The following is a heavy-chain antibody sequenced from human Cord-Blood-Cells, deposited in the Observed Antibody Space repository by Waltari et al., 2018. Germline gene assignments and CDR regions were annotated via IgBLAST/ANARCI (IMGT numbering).Heavy chain of an antibody. CDR1: GGTFSSYA. CDR2: IIPIFGTA. CDR3: ARGGIAVAGTVGYYFDY. V-gene: IGHV1-69*01. D-gene: IGHD6-19*01. J-gene: IGHJ4*02. Sequence: QVQLVQSGAEVKKPGSSVKVSCKASGGTFSSYAISWVRQAPGQGLEWMGGIIPIFGTANDAKKFQGRVTITADESTSTAYMELSSLRSEDTAVYYCARGGIAVAGTVGYYFDYWGQGTLVTVSS.